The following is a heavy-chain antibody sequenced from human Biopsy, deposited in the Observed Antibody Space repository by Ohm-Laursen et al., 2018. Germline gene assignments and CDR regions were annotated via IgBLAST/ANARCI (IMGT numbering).Heavy chain of an antibody. Sequence: SLSLSCSASVLSFSSYGMHWVRQAPGTGLERVAVLWYDGTNKYYADSVKGRFTISRDNSKNTLYLQMNSLRAEDTAMYYCARPTNARAGGAPFDIWGQGTMVTVSS. CDR3: ARPTNARAGGAPFDI. CDR1: VLSFSSYG. CDR2: LWYDGTNK. V-gene: IGHV3-33*01. D-gene: IGHD1-1*01. J-gene: IGHJ3*02.